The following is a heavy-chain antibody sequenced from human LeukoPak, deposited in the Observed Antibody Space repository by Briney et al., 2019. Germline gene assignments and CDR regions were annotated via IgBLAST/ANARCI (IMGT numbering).Heavy chain of an antibody. CDR3: AEVNVDRHGPLWYYGMDV. D-gene: IGHD3-16*01. CDR2: INAGNGNT. V-gene: IGHV1-3*01. J-gene: IGHJ6*02. CDR1: GYTFTSYA. Sequence: GASVKVSCKASGYTFTSYAMHWVRQAPGQRLEWMGWINAGNGNTKYSQKFQGRVTITRDTSASTAYMELRSLRSDDTAVYYCAEVNVDRHGPLWYYGMDVWGQGTTVTVSS.